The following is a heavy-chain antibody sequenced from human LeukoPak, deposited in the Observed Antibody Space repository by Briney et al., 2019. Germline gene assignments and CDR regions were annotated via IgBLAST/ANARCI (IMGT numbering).Heavy chain of an antibody. CDR3: ARGSNGDYYVY. CDR1: GFTLSSYN. V-gene: IGHV3-30*04. Sequence: PGGSLRLSCAASGFTLSSYNMHWVRQAPGKGLGSVALLSSAGSHEYYADSVKGRFTISRDNAKNTLYLQMDTLGADDPAVYYCARGSNGDYYVYWGQGTLVTVSS. D-gene: IGHD4-17*01. J-gene: IGHJ4*02. CDR2: LSSAGSHE.